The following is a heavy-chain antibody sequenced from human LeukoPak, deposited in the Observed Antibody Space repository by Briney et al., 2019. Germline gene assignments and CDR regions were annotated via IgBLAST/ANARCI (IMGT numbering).Heavy chain of an antibody. CDR1: GYSFTSYW. V-gene: IGHV5-51*01. CDR2: ICPGDSDT. CDR3: ARPSGYDCCYFDY. D-gene: IGHD5-12*01. J-gene: IGHJ4*02. Sequence: GESLKISCKGSGYSFTSYWISWVRQMPGKGLEWMGIICPGDSDTRYSPSFQGQVTISADKSISTAYLQWSSLKASDTAMYYCARPSGYDCCYFDYWGQGTLVTVSS.